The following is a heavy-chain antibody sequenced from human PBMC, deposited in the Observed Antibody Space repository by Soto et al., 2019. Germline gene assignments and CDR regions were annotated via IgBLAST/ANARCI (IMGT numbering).Heavy chain of an antibody. Sequence: QVQLVQSGAEVKKPGSSVKVSCKASGGTLSSYVISWVRQAPGQGLEWMGGIIPIFGTANYAQKFQGRVTITADESTSTAYMELSSLRSEDTAVYYCASLGGVVPHGQPTNDYWGQGTLVTVSS. CDR2: IIPIFGTA. CDR1: GGTLSSYV. J-gene: IGHJ4*02. D-gene: IGHD2-21*01. V-gene: IGHV1-69*01. CDR3: ASLGGVVPHGQPTNDY.